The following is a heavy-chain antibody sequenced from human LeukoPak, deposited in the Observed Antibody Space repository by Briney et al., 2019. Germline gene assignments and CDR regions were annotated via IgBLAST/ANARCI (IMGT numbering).Heavy chain of an antibody. CDR3: ARLPGAMVRGVIGVWFDP. CDR2: IYHSGIT. CDR1: DYSISSGYGYY. J-gene: IGHJ5*02. Sequence: SETLSLTCTVSDYSISSGYGYYWGWIRQPPGKGLEWIGNIYHSGITYYNHFNSSLKSRVTISIDTSKNQFSLRLTSVTAADTAVYYCARLPGAMVRGVIGVWFDPWGQGTLVTISS. V-gene: IGHV4-38-2*02. D-gene: IGHD3-10*01.